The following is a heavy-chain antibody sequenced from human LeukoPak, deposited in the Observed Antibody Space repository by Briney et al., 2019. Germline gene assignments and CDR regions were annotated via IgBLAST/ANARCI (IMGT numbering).Heavy chain of an antibody. Sequence: PGGSLRLSCAASGFTFSSYAMSWVRPAPGKGLEWVSAISGSGGSTYYADSVKGRFTISRDNSKNTLYLQMNRLRAEDTAVYYCAKRSFITMIVVVITSAYWFDPWGQGTLVTVSS. D-gene: IGHD3-22*01. CDR3: AKRSFITMIVVVITSAYWFDP. V-gene: IGHV3-23*01. CDR2: ISGSGGST. J-gene: IGHJ5*02. CDR1: GFTFSSYA.